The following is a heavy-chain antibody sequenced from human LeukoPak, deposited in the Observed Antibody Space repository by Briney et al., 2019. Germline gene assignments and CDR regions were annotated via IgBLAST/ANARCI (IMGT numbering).Heavy chain of an antibody. D-gene: IGHD6-6*01. J-gene: IGHJ4*02. Sequence: GGSLRLSCAASGFTFSSYSMNWVRQAPGKGPEWVSSISSSSSYIYYADSVKGRFTISRDNAKNSLYLQMNSLRAEDTAVYYCARAKIDIAAREYYFDHWGQGTLVTVSS. V-gene: IGHV3-21*01. CDR2: ISSSSSYI. CDR1: GFTFSSYS. CDR3: ARAKIDIAAREYYFDH.